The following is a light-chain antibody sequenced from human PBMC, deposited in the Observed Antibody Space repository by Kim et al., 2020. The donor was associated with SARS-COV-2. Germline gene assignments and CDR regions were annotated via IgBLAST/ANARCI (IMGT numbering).Light chain of an antibody. CDR1: QAIGNS. CDR3: QQYRIYPFT. J-gene: IGKJ4*01. Sequence: GERVTISCRASQAIGNSLNWFQQKPGKAPKSLIDAASTLQSGVPSKFAGSGSGTDFTLTINNLQPEDFATYFCQQYRIYPFTFGGGTKVDI. V-gene: IGKV1-16*02. CDR2: AAS.